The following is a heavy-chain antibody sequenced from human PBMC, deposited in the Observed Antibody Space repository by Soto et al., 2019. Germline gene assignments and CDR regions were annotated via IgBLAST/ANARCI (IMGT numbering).Heavy chain of an antibody. CDR2: ISAYNGNT. V-gene: IGHV1-18*04. CDR3: ARDPLGVGARGYHYGIGV. J-gene: IGHJ6*02. Sequence: QVQLVQSGAEVKKPGASVKVSCKASGYTFTSYGISWVRQAPGQGLEWMGWISAYNGNTNYAQKLKGRVTMTTDTSTSTAYIELRSLRSDDTAVYYCARDPLGVGARGYHYGIGVWGQGTTGT. D-gene: IGHD3-3*01. CDR1: GYTFTSYG.